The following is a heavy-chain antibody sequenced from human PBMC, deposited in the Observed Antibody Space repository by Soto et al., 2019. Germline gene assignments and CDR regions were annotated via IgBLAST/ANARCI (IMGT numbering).Heavy chain of an antibody. D-gene: IGHD4-17*01. J-gene: IGHJ4*02. Sequence: QLQLQESGSGLVKPSQTLSLTCAVSGGSISSGGYSCNWIRQPPGKGLEWIGYIYHSGSTYYNPSLKIRVTISVARSKNQSPRKLTSVTAAATAVYYCARGMTTVTTFDYWGQGPLVPVPS. V-gene: IGHV4-30-2*01. CDR1: GGSISSGGYS. CDR2: IYHSGST. CDR3: ARGMTTVTTFDY.